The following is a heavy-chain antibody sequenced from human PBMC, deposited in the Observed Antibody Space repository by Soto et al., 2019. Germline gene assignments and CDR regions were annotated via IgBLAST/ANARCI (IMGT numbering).Heavy chain of an antibody. CDR1: GFTFNSYA. CDR3: AKTSLVTARPDAFDI. J-gene: IGHJ3*02. Sequence: GGSLGLSCAASGFTFNSYAMSWVRQAPGKGLEWVSAISGSGGSTYYADSVKGLFTISRDNSKNTLYLQMNSLRAEDTAVYYCAKTSLVTARPDAFDIWGQGTMVTVS. D-gene: IGHD5-18*01. CDR2: ISGSGGST. V-gene: IGHV3-23*01.